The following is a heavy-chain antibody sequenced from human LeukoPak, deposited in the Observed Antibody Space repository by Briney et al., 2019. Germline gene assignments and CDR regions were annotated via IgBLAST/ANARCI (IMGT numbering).Heavy chain of an antibody. CDR2: ISSSGSTM. CDR1: GFIFSSYE. Sequence: GGSLRLSCAASGFIFSSYEMNWVRQAPGKGLEWVSYISSSGSTMYYADSVKGRFTISRDNAKNSLYLQMNSLRAEDTAVYYCASRVVVPAAAPLVDYWGQGTLVTVSS. CDR3: ASRVVVPAAAPLVDY. J-gene: IGHJ4*02. V-gene: IGHV3-48*03. D-gene: IGHD2-2*01.